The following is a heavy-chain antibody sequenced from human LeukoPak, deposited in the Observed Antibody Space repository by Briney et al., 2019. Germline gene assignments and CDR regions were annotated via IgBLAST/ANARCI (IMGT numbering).Heavy chain of an antibody. Sequence: SVKVSCKASGGTFSSYAISWVRQAPGQGLEWMGGIIPIFGTANYAQKFQGRVKITTDESTSTAYMELSSLRSEDTAVYYCARTFPRYCSSTSCYLRGWFDPWGQGTLVTVSS. CDR2: IIPIFGTA. J-gene: IGHJ5*02. V-gene: IGHV1-69*05. D-gene: IGHD2-2*01. CDR3: ARTFPRYCSSTSCYLRGWFDP. CDR1: GGTFSSYA.